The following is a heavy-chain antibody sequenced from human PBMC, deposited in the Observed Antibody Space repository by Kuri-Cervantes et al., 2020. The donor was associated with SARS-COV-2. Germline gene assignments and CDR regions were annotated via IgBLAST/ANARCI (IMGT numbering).Heavy chain of an antibody. Sequence: ASVKVSCKASGCTFTSYGISWVRQAPGQGLEWMGWIIAYNGNTNYAQKVQGRVTMTADTSTITAYMELMSLRSDDTAVYYCARGGTIPSDIDYWGQGTLVTVSS. J-gene: IGHJ4*02. CDR1: GCTFTSYG. V-gene: IGHV1-18*01. CDR3: ARGGTIPSDIDY. CDR2: IIAYNGNT. D-gene: IGHD3-16*01.